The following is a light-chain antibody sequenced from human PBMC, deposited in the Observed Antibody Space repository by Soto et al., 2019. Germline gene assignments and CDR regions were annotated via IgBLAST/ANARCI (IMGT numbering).Light chain of an antibody. CDR2: WAS. CDR1: QSVLSSSNNRNY. V-gene: IGKV4-1*01. Sequence: IVMTQSPDSLALSLGERATINCKSSQSVLSSSNNRNYLAWFQQKPGQPPKALIYWASTRESGVPDLFSGSGSGTDFTLTISSPQAEDVAVYYCQQYYSSPITFGQGTRLEIK. J-gene: IGKJ5*01. CDR3: QQYYSSPIT.